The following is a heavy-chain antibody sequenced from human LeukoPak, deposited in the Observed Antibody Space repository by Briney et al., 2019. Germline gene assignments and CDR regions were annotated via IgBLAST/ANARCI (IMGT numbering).Heavy chain of an antibody. Sequence: SETLSFTCTVSGGSISSHYWSWIRQPPGKGLEWIGYIYYSGSTNYNPSLKSRVTISVDTSKNQFSLKLSSVTAADTAVYYCARGSLEPGFDPWGQGTLVTVSS. CDR3: ARGSLEPGFDP. V-gene: IGHV4-59*11. CDR1: GGSISSHY. CDR2: IYYSGST. D-gene: IGHD1-14*01. J-gene: IGHJ5*02.